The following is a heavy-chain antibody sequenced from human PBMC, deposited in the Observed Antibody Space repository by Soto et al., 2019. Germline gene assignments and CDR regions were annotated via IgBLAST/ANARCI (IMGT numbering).Heavy chain of an antibody. V-gene: IGHV3-23*01. CDR2: ISGSGGAT. CDR3: ARERYSYGQDYYYYGMYV. D-gene: IGHD5-18*01. CDR1: GFTFTSFA. J-gene: IGHJ6*02. Sequence: PGGSLRLSCAASGFTFTSFAVSWVRQAPGKGLEWVSAISGSGGATYYADSVKGRFTVSRDNSKNTLYLQMNSLRAEDTAVYYCARERYSYGQDYYYYGMYVWGQGTTVTVSS.